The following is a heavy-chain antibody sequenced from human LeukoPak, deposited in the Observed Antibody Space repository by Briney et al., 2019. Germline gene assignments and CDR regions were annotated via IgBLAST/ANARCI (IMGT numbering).Heavy chain of an antibody. V-gene: IGHV3-7*01. Sequence: GGSLRLSCAASRFTLSTYWMSWVRQAPGKGLEWVANIKKDGSEKYYVDSVKGRFTISRDNAKNSLYLQMNSLRAEDTAVYYCAREEGTYGGFDYWGQGTLVTVSS. CDR3: AREEGTYGGFDY. D-gene: IGHD4-17*01. CDR2: IKKDGSEK. J-gene: IGHJ4*02. CDR1: RFTLSTYW.